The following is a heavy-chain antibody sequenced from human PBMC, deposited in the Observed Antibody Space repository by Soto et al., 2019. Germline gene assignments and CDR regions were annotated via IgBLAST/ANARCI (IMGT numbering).Heavy chain of an antibody. CDR3: ARDRRYCSGTSCYTFLGPDY. D-gene: IGHD2-2*02. Sequence: GASVQVSFKASGYTFTNYFTHWVRQAPGHGLEWMGMINPSDGGTNYAQNFQGRVTMTRDTSTNTVYMELSSLTSEDTAVYYCARDRRYCSGTSCYTFLGPDYWGQGTLVTVSS. V-gene: IGHV1-46*01. CDR1: GYTFTNYF. J-gene: IGHJ4*02. CDR2: INPSDGGT.